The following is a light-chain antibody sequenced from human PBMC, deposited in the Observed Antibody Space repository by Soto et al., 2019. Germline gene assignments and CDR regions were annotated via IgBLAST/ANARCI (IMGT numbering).Light chain of an antibody. J-gene: IGKJ5*01. CDR1: QSVRSN. Sequence: MTQSPSTLSVSPGEWATLSCRASQSVRSNLAWYQQRPGQAPRLVIYAASTRATGIPARFSGSGSGTEFTLTISSLQSEDFAVYYCQQYNNWPPFTFGQGTRLEIK. V-gene: IGKV3-15*01. CDR2: AAS. CDR3: QQYNNWPPFT.